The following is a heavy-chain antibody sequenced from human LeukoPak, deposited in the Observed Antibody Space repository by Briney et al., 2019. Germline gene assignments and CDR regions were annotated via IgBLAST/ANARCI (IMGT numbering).Heavy chain of an antibody. J-gene: IGHJ4*02. Sequence: GGSLRLSCAASGFTFSDHYMDWVRQAPGKGPEWVGRTRNKANSYTTEYAASVKGRFTISRDDSKSSLYLQMNSLKTEDTAVYYCAREGPFCTTGSCFVDYWGQGTLVTVSS. CDR3: AREGPFCTTGSCFVDY. CDR1: GFTFSDHY. V-gene: IGHV3-72*01. D-gene: IGHD2-15*01. CDR2: TRNKANSYTT.